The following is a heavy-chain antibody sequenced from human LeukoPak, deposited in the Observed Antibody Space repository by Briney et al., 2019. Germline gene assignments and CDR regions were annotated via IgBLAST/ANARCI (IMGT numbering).Heavy chain of an antibody. CDR3: VPYCSSTSCRNDAFDI. V-gene: IGHV4-34*01. CDR1: GGSFSGYS. CDR2: INHSGST. Sequence: SETLSLTCAVYGGSFSGYSWSWIRQPPAKGLEWIGEINHSGSTNYNPSLKSRVTISVDTSKNQFSLKLSSVTAADTAVYYCVPYCSSTSCRNDAFDIWGQGTTVTVSS. D-gene: IGHD2-2*01. J-gene: IGHJ3*02.